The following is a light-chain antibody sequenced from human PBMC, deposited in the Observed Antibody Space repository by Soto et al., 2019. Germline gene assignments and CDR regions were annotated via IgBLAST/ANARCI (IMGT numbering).Light chain of an antibody. CDR1: SSDVGRYDY. Sequence: QSVLTQPRSVSGSPGQSVTISCTGTSSDVGRYDYVSWYQQYPGEAPKLIIYDVTERPSGVPDRFSGSKSGNTASLTISGLRAEDEAAYSCCSFAGSYSYVFXGGTKVTVL. J-gene: IGLJ1*01. CDR2: DVT. V-gene: IGLV2-11*01. CDR3: CSFAGSYSYV.